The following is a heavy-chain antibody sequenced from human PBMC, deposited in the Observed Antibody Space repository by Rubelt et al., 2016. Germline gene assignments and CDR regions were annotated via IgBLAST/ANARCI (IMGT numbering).Heavy chain of an antibody. D-gene: IGHD6-19*01. CDR2: IIPIFGTA. Sequence: QVQLVQSGAEVKKPGSSVKVSCKASGGTFSSYAISWVRQAPGQGLEWMGGIIPIFGTANYAQKFQGRVTITADESTSTAYMELSSRRSEGTAVYYCARDLRGGGEQWLAYYFDYWGQGTLVTVSS. V-gene: IGHV1-69*01. CDR3: ARDLRGGGEQWLAYYFDY. J-gene: IGHJ4*02. CDR1: GGTFSSYA.